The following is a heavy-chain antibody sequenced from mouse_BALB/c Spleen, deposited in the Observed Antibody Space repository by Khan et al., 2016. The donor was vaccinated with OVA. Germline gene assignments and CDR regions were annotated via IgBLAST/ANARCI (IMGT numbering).Heavy chain of an antibody. J-gene: IGHJ4*01. CDR1: GDSITSGY. Sequence: EVKLVESGPSLVKPSQTLSLTCSVTGDSITSGYWNWIRKFPGNKLEYMGYISYSGSTYYNPSLKSRISITRDTSKHQYYLQLNYVTTNDTATSCGAGRGTGYAMDYWGQGTSVTVSS. V-gene: IGHV3-8*02. CDR3: AGRGTGYAMDY. D-gene: IGHD3-3*01. CDR2: ISYSGST.